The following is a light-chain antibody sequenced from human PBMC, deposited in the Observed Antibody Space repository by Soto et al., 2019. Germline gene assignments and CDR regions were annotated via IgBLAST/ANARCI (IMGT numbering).Light chain of an antibody. J-gene: IGLJ1*01. V-gene: IGLV2-23*03. CDR2: EGH. CDR1: SGFVGSFSL. CDR3: CSSTGSYTFV. Sequence: QSALAQPASVSGSPGQSITISCTGTSGFVGSFSLVSWYQQHPGKAPKVMISEGHRRPSGVPDRFSGSKSGNTASLTISGLQAEAEADYSCCSSTGSYTFVFGTGTKVTVL.